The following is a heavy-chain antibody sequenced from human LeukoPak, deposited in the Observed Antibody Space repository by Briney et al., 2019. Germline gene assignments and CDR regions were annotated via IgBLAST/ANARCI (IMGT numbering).Heavy chain of an antibody. V-gene: IGHV3-15*01. D-gene: IGHD6-13*01. Sequence: GGSLRLSCAASRFTFSNAWMGWVRQAPGNGLEWVGRIKSKTDGGTTDYAAPVKGRFTISRDDSKNTLYLQMNSLKTEDTAVYYCTTDNPPFIVAAGTFVYWGQCTLVTVSS. CDR2: IKSKTDGGTT. CDR1: RFTFSNAW. CDR3: TTDNPPFIVAAGTFVY. J-gene: IGHJ4*02.